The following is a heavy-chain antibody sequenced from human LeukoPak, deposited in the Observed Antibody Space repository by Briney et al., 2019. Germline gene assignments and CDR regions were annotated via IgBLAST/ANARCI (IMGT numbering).Heavy chain of an antibody. D-gene: IGHD6-19*01. CDR1: GGPFSGYY. Sequence: PSETLSLLCAVYGGPFSGYYWIWIRHPPGKGLEWIGEINHSGNTNYNPSLKSRVTISVDTSKNQFSLKLSSVTAVDTAVYYCARRIAVAGTVDYWGEGNLVTVSS. V-gene: IGHV4-34*01. CDR3: ARRIAVAGTVDY. CDR2: INHSGNT. J-gene: IGHJ4*02.